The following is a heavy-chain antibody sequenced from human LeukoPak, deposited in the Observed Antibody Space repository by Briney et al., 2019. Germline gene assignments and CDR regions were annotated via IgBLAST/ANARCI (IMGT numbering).Heavy chain of an antibody. J-gene: IGHJ4*02. Sequence: PSETLSLTCTVSGGSISNYYWSWIRQPAGKGLEWIGRIYTSGSTNYNPSLKSRVTMSVDTSKNQFSLKLSSVTAADTAVYYCARDRSYYYDSSGYYFDYWGQGTLVTVSS. CDR1: GGSISNYY. V-gene: IGHV4-4*07. CDR3: ARDRSYYYDSSGYYFDY. D-gene: IGHD3-22*01. CDR2: IYTSGST.